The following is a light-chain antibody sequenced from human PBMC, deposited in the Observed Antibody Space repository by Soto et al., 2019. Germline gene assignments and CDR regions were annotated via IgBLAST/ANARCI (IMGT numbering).Light chain of an antibody. V-gene: IGKV3-20*01. CDR2: GAS. J-gene: IGKJ2*01. CDR3: QQYGSSPHT. CDR1: QSVSSSY. Sequence: EIVLTQSPGTLSLSPGERATLSCRASQSVSSSYLAWYQHKPGQAPRLVIYGASSRATGIPDRFSGSGSGTDFTLTISRLEPEEFAVYYCQQYGSSPHTFGQGTKLEIK.